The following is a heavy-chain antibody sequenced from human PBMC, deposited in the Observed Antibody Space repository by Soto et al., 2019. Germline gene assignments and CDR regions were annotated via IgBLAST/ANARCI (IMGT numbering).Heavy chain of an antibody. V-gene: IGHV4-30-4*01. J-gene: IGHJ4*02. CDR1: GGSISSGDYY. Sequence: PSETLSLTCTVSGGSISSGDYYWSWIRQPPGKGLEWIGYIYYSGSTYYNPSLKSRVTISVDTSKNQFSLKLSSVTAADTAVYYCARRGDFSSSYYFDYWGQGTRVTVSS. CDR2: IYYSGST. CDR3: ARRGDFSSSYYFDY. D-gene: IGHD6-6*01.